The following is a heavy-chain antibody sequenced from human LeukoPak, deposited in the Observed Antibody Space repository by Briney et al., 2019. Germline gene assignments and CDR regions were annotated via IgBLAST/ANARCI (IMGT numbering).Heavy chain of an antibody. CDR2: IKQDGSEK. Sequence: GGSRRLSCAASGFTFSSYWMSWVRQAPGKGLEWVANIKQDGSEKYYVDSVKGRFTISRDNAKNSLYLQMNSLRAEDTAVYYCANDGSGSYYNGSDYWGQGTLVTVSS. J-gene: IGHJ4*02. CDR1: GFTFSSYW. D-gene: IGHD3-10*01. CDR3: ANDGSGSYYNGSDY. V-gene: IGHV3-7*01.